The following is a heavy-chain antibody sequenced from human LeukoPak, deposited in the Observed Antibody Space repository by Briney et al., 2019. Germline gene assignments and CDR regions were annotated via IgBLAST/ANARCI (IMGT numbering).Heavy chain of an antibody. CDR2: ISAYNGNT. V-gene: IGHV1-18*01. CDR3: ARDTDYGGNGGGFDY. D-gene: IGHD4-23*01. J-gene: IGHJ4*02. CDR1: GYTFTSYG. Sequence: WASVKVSCKASGYTFTSYGISWVRQAPGQGLEWMGWISAYNGNTNYAQKFQGRVTMTRDTSTSTVYMELSSLRSEDTAVYYCARDTDYGGNGGGFDYWGQGTLVTVSS.